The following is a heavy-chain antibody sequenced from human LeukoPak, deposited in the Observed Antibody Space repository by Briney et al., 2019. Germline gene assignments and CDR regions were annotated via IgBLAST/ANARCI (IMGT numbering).Heavy chain of an antibody. CDR3: ARVRVTMVRGVSSPFDY. J-gene: IGHJ4*02. CDR1: GYTFTGYY. CDR2: INPNSGGT. D-gene: IGHD3-10*01. V-gene: IGHV1-2*02. Sequence: ASVKVSCKASGYTFTGYYMHWVRQAPGQGLEWMGWINPNSGGTNYAQKFQGRVTMTRDTSISTAYMELSSLRSDDTAVYHCARVRVTMVRGVSSPFDYWGQGTLVTVSS.